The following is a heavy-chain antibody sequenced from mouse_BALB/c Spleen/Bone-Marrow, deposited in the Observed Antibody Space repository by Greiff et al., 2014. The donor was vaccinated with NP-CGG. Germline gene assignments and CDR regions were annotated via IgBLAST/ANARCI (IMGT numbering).Heavy chain of an antibody. V-gene: IGHV1S29*02. CDR1: GYTFTDYN. CDR3: ADRLWPLYCALDD. J-gene: IGHJ4*01. CDR2: IYPYNGGT. Sequence: VQLQQSGPELVKPGASVKISCKASGYTFTDYNMHWVKQSHGKSLEWIGYIYPYNGGTGYNQKFKNKATLTVDNSSSTAYMELRSLTSEDSAVYYYADRLWPLYCALDDWGQGTSITVSS. D-gene: IGHD1-1*02.